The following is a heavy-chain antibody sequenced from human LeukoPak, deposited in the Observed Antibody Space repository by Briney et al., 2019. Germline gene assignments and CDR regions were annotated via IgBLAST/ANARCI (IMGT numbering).Heavy chain of an antibody. D-gene: IGHD6-13*01. J-gene: IGHJ4*02. Sequence: SETLSLTCAVSGGSISSSNWWSWVRQPPGKGLEWIGEIYHSGSTNYNPSLKSRVTISVDKSKNQFSLRLNSVTAADTAVYYCARTPSIAAAGIFDYWGQGIVVTVSS. V-gene: IGHV4-4*02. CDR1: GGSISSSNW. CDR2: IYHSGST. CDR3: ARTPSIAAAGIFDY.